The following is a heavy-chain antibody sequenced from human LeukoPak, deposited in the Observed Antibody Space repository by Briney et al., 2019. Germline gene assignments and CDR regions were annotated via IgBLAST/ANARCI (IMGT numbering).Heavy chain of an antibody. D-gene: IGHD3-10*01. V-gene: IGHV4-59*12. CDR1: GGSMSNYY. J-gene: IGHJ5*02. CDR2: IYYSGST. CDR3: ARRSRVNRPSTIYGSGSYYNAVWFDP. Sequence: TETLSLTCTVSGGSMSNYYWSWIRQPPGKGLEWIGFIYYSGSTNYNSSLKSRVTISVDTSKNQFSLKLSSVTAADTAVYYCARRSRVNRPSTIYGSGSYYNAVWFDPWGQGTLVTVSS.